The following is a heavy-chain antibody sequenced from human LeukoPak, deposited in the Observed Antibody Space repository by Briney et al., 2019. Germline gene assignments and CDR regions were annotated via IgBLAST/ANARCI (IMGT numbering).Heavy chain of an antibody. D-gene: IGHD1-26*01. J-gene: IGHJ4*02. CDR2: IYYSGST. V-gene: IGHV4-39*07. CDR3: ARDRIVGAPYYFDY. Sequence: SETLSLTCTVSGGSISSSSYYWGWIRQPPGKGLEWIGSIYYSGSTYYNPSLKSRVTISVDTSKNQFSLKLSSVTAADTAVYYCARDRIVGAPYYFDYWGQGTLVTVSS. CDR1: GGSISSSSYY.